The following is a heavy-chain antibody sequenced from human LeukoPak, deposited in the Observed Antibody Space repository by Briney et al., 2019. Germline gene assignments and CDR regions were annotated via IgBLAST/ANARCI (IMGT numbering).Heavy chain of an antibody. CDR2: ISYDGSNK. CDR3: AKGSRAYYDILYFDY. D-gene: IGHD3-9*01. V-gene: IGHV3-30*18. Sequence: PGGSLRLSCAASGFTFSSNGMHWVRQAPGKGLEWVAVISYDGSNKYYADSVKGRFTISRDNSKNTLYLQMNSLRAEDTAVYYCAKGSRAYYDILYFDYWGQGTLVTVSS. CDR1: GFTFSSNG. J-gene: IGHJ4*02.